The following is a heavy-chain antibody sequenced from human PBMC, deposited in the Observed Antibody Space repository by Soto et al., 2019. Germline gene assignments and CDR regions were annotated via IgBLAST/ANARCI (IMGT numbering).Heavy chain of an antibody. CDR2: IYYSGST. V-gene: IGHV4-31*03. Sequence: QVQLQESGPGLVKPSQTLSLTCTVSGGSISSGGYYWSWIRQHPGKGLEWIGYIYYSGSTYYNPSLKSRVTISVDTSKNQFALKLSSVTAADTAVYYCARGGDTAMGNAFDIWGQGTMVTVSS. D-gene: IGHD5-18*01. J-gene: IGHJ3*02. CDR1: GGSISSGGYY. CDR3: ARGGDTAMGNAFDI.